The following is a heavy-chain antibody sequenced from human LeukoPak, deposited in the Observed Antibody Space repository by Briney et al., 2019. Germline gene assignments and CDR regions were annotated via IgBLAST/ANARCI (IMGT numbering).Heavy chain of an antibody. CDR1: GFSFRSSA. Sequence: GGSLRLSCTASGFSFRSSAMHWVRQAPGKGLGWMAFMRADGSDEDYADSGKGRFTISRDNSHNTLYLQMNILHSEDTAVYYCAKALGLQVGASPFDHWGQGTLVTVSS. D-gene: IGHD1-26*01. CDR3: AKALGLQVGASPFDH. J-gene: IGHJ4*02. CDR2: MRADGSDE. V-gene: IGHV3-30*02.